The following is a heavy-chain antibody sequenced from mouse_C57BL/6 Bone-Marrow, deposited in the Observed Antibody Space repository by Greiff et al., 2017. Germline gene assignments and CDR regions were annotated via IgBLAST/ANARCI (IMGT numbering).Heavy chain of an antibody. D-gene: IGHD1-1*01. Sequence: EVNLVESGGGLVKPGGSLKLSCAASGFTFSDYGMHWVRQAPEKGLEWVAYISSGSSTIYYADTVKGRFTISRDNAKNTLFLQMTSLRSEDTAMYYCAILIITTVVATRNFDYWGQGTTLTVSS. CDR2: ISSGSSTI. J-gene: IGHJ2*01. CDR3: AILIITTVVATRNFDY. CDR1: GFTFSDYG. V-gene: IGHV5-17*01.